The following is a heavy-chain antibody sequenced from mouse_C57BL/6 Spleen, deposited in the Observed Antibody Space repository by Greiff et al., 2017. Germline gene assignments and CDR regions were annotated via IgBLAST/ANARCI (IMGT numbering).Heavy chain of an antibody. J-gene: IGHJ2*01. CDR3: ARNGDYYGTD. Sequence: VKLMESGPELVKPGASVKISCKASGYAFSSSWMNWVKQRPGKGLEWIGRIYPGDGDTNYNGKFKGKATLTADKSSSTAYMQLSSLTSEDSAVYFCARNGDYYGTDWGQGTTLTVSS. D-gene: IGHD1-1*01. CDR2: IYPGDGDT. CDR1: GYAFSSSW. V-gene: IGHV1-82*01.